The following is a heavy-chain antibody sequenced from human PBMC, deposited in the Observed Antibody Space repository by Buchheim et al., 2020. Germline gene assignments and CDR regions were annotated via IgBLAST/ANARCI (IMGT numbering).Heavy chain of an antibody. CDR2: MNPNSGNT. CDR3: ARTHDFWSGYPVYYYYYYGMDV. D-gene: IGHD3-3*01. V-gene: IGHV1-8*01. Sequence: QVQLVQSGAEVKKPGASVKVSCKASGYTFTSYDINWVRQATGQGLEWMGWMNPNSGNTGYAQKFQGRVTMTRNTSISTAYMELSSLGSEETAVYYCARTHDFWSGYPVYYYYYYGMDVWGQGTT. J-gene: IGHJ6*02. CDR1: GYTFTSYD.